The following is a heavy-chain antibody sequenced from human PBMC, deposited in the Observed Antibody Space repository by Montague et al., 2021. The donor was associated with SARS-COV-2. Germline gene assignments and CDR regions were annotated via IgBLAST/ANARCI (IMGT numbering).Heavy chain of an antibody. CDR1: GGSISSGGYY. D-gene: IGHD3-9*01. CDR2: IYYSGST. CDR3: AREGGLRYFDWLLRSDYYYYGMDV. Sequence: TLSLTCTASGGSISSGGYYWSWIRQHPGKGLEWIGYIYYSGSTYYNPSLKSRVTISVDTSKNQFSLKLSSVTAADTAVYHCAREGGLRYFDWLLRSDYYYYGMDVWSQGTTVTVSS. J-gene: IGHJ6*02. V-gene: IGHV4-31*03.